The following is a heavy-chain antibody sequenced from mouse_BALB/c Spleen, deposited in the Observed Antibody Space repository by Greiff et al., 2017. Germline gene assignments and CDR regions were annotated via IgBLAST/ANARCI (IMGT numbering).Heavy chain of an antibody. V-gene: IGHV3-6*02. CDR2: ISYDGSN. Sequence: EVHLVESGPGLVKPSQSLSLTCSVTGYSITSGYYWNWIRQFPGNKLEWMGYISYDGSNNYNPSLKNRISITRDTSKNQFFLKLNSVTTEDTATYYCAREGLWYGSSPDYWGQGTTLTVSS. CDR3: AREGLWYGSSPDY. D-gene: IGHD1-1*01. CDR1: GYSITSGYY. J-gene: IGHJ2*01.